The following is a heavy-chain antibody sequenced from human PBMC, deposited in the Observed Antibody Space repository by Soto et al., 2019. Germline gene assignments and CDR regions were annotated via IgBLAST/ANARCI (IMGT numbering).Heavy chain of an antibody. CDR1: GGSTSSYY. D-gene: IGHD6-13*01. Sequence: SETLSLTCTVSGGSTSSYYWSWIRQPPGKGLEWIGYIYYSGSTNYNPSLKSRVTISVDTSKNQFSLKLSSVTAADTAVYYCARRYSNSFDFWGQGTLVTVS. V-gene: IGHV4-59*08. CDR2: IYYSGST. J-gene: IGHJ4*02. CDR3: ARRYSNSFDF.